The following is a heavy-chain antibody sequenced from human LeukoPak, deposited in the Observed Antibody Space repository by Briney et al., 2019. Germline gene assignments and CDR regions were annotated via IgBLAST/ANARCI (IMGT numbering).Heavy chain of an antibody. J-gene: IGHJ4*02. CDR2: ISAYNGNT. V-gene: IGHV1-18*01. Sequence: ASVKVSCKASGYTFTSYGISWVRQAPGQGLEWMGWISAYNGNTNYAQKFQGRVTMTTDTSTSTAYMELSSLRSEDTAIYYCARARYYFDSSAYFDYWGQGTLVTVSS. CDR3: ARARYYFDSSAYFDY. CDR1: GYTFTSYG. D-gene: IGHD3-22*01.